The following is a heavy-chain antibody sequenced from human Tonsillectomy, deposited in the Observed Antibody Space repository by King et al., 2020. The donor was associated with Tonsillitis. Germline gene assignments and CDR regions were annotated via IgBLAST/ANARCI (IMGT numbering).Heavy chain of an antibody. CDR2: IIPMFGRK. CDR3: SLLKGYYMDV. J-gene: IGHJ6*03. V-gene: IGHV1-69*18. Sequence: QLVQSGTEVKKPGSSVKVSCNASGGTFSNFVINWCRQAPGQGLEWMGTIIPMFGRKYYAQKFQGLFTITADESTSTAYMALTSLRSEDAAVYYCSLLKGYYMDVWGEGTTVIVSS. CDR1: GGTFSNFV.